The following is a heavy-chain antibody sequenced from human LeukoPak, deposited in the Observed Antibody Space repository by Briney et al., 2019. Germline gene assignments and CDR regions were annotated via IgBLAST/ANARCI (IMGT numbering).Heavy chain of an antibody. CDR1: GFTLSSYW. CDR2: IRYDGSNK. V-gene: IGHV3-30*02. D-gene: IGHD6-19*01. CDR3: AKALAVAGPLFDY. Sequence: GGSLRLSCAASGFTLSSYWMHWVRQAPGKGLEWVAFIRYDGSNKYYADSVKGRFTISRDNSKNTLYLQMNSLRAEDTAVYYCAKALAVAGPLFDYWGQGTLVTVSS. J-gene: IGHJ4*02.